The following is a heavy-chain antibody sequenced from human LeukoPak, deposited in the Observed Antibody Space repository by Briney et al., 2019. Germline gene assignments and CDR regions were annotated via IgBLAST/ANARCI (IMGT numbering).Heavy chain of an antibody. V-gene: IGHV3-23*01. CDR3: APSGGCSTYPLDY. D-gene: IGHD2-8*02. J-gene: IGHJ4*02. Sequence: GGSLRLSCALSGFTFSSYTPSCVRDAPRKGLERVSAISGDGCRTAYADSVKGRFTISRDNSKNTVYLQMNSLRVDDTAVYYCAPSGGCSTYPLDYWAQGPLVTVSS. CDR2: ISGDGCRT. CDR1: GFTFSSYT.